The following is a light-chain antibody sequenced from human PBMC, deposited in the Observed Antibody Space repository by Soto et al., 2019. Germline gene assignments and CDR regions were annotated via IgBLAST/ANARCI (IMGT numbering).Light chain of an antibody. CDR2: SNN. CDR1: SSNIGSNT. J-gene: IGLJ3*02. CDR3: AAWDDSLNGLV. V-gene: IGLV1-44*01. Sequence: QSVLTQPPSASGTPGQRVTVSCSGSSSNIGSNTVNWYQQLPGTAPKVLIYSNNQRPSGVPDRFSGSKSGTSVSLAISGLQSEDEADYYCAAWDDSLNGLVIGGGTKVTVL.